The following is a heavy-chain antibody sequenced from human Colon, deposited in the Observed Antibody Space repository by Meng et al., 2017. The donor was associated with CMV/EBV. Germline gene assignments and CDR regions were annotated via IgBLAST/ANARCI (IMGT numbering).Heavy chain of an antibody. CDR3: ARDSNLSGLAY. Sequence: QVQLRGSGPGLVKPSGTLSLTCTVSGASITSYYWSWIRQPAGKGLEWIGRVYISGNTNYNPSLKSRVTMSIDTSKNQLSLNIRSVTAADTAVYYCARDSNLSGLAYWGQGTLVTASS. CDR1: GASITSYY. CDR2: VYISGNT. J-gene: IGHJ4*02. D-gene: IGHD3-10*01. V-gene: IGHV4-4*07.